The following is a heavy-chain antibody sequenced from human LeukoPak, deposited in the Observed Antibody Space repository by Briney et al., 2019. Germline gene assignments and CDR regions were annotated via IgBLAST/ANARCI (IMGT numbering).Heavy chain of an antibody. V-gene: IGHV3-23*01. CDR2: ISGSGGST. Sequence: GGSLRLSCAASGFTFSSYAMSWVRQAPGEGLEWVSAISGSGGSTYYADSVKGRFTISRDNSKNTLYLQVNSLRAEDTAVYYCAKGSPYCSGGSCDFGYWGQGTLVTVSS. CDR1: GFTFSSYA. D-gene: IGHD2-15*01. CDR3: AKGSPYCSGGSCDFGY. J-gene: IGHJ4*02.